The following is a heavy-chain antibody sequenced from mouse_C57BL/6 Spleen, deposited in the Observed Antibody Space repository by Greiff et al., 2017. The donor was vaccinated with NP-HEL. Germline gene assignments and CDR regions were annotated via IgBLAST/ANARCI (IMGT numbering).Heavy chain of an antibody. D-gene: IGHD1-1*01. CDR2: IDPSDSYT. V-gene: IGHV1-69*01. Sequence: QVQLQQPGAELVMPGASVKLSCKASGYTFTSYWMHWVKQRPGQGLEWIGEIDPSDSYTNYNQKFKGKSTLTVDKSSSTAYMQLSSLTSEDSAVYYCARGTVVEPFDYWGQGTTLTVSS. CDR3: ARGTVVEPFDY. CDR1: GYTFTSYW. J-gene: IGHJ2*01.